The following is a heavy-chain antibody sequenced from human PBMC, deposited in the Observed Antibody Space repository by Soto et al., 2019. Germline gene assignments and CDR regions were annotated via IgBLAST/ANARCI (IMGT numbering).Heavy chain of an antibody. CDR3: ARFRGASDY. J-gene: IGHJ4*02. CDR1: GGSLSGYY. Sequence: SETLSLTCAVYGGSLSGYYWSWIRQPPGKGLEWIGEINHSGSTNYNPSLKSRVTISVDTSKNQFSLKLSSVTAADTAVYYCARFRGASDYWGQGTLVTVSS. V-gene: IGHV4-34*01. CDR2: INHSGST. D-gene: IGHD3-10*01.